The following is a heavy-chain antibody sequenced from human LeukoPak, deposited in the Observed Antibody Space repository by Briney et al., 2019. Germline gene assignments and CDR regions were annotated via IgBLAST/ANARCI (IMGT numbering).Heavy chain of an antibody. CDR3: AREPDLSIYYDSSGIGWGAFDI. CDR1: GFTFSSYA. Sequence: GGSLRLSCAASGFTFSSYAIHWVRQAPGKGLEWVAVISYDGSSQYFADSVKGRFTISRDSSKNTLYLQMNSLRPEDTAVYYCAREPDLSIYYDSSGIGWGAFDIWGQGTMVTVSS. CDR2: ISYDGSSQ. V-gene: IGHV3-30*04. D-gene: IGHD3-22*01. J-gene: IGHJ3*02.